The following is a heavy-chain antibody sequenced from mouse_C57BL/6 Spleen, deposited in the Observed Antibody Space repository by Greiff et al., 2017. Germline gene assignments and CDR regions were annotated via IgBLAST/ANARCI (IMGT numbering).Heavy chain of an antibody. CDR3: ARLYYYGSSYYFDY. J-gene: IGHJ2*01. V-gene: IGHV5-17*01. CDR1: GFTFSDYG. D-gene: IGHD1-1*01. Sequence: EVTLVESGGGLVKPGGSLKLSCAASGFTFSDYGMHWVRQTPEKGLEWVAYISSGSSTIYYADTVKGRFTISRDNAKNTLFLQMTSLRSEDTAMYYCARLYYYGSSYYFDYWGQGTTLTVSS. CDR2: ISSGSSTI.